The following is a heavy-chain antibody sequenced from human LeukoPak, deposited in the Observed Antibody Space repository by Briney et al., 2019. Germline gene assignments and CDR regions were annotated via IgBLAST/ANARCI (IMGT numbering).Heavy chain of an antibody. D-gene: IGHD1-1*01. Sequence: GGSLRLSCVVTGFNVSNTYMSWIRQAPGKGLEWVSVIYSGGRTYYADSVKGRFTMSRDNSKNTLYFQMNSLTAEDTAVYFCARGTWNPALLDSWGQGTLVTVSS. CDR1: GFNVSNTY. J-gene: IGHJ4*02. V-gene: IGHV3-53*01. CDR3: ARGTWNPALLDS. CDR2: IYSGGRT.